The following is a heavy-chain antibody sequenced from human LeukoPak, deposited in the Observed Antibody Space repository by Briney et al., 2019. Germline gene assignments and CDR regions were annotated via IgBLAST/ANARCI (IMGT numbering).Heavy chain of an antibody. J-gene: IGHJ6*02. Sequence: GGSLRLSCAASGFTFSSYGMHWVRQAPGKGLEWVAVIWYDGSNKYYADSVKGRFTISRDNSKNTLYLQMNSLRAEDTAVYYCARSSSHYYYYYYGMDVWGQGTTVTDSS. CDR1: GFTFSSYG. D-gene: IGHD1-26*01. CDR2: IWYDGSNK. CDR3: ARSSSHYYYYYYGMDV. V-gene: IGHV3-33*01.